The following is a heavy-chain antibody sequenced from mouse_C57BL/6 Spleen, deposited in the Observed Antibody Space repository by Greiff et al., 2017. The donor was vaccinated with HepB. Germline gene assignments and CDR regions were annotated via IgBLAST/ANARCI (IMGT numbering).Heavy chain of an antibody. J-gene: IGHJ2*01. CDR1: GYTFTSYW. V-gene: IGHV1-69*01. CDR2: IDPSDSYT. Sequence: QVQLKQPGAELVMPGASVKLSCKASGYTFTSYWMHWVKQRPGQGLEWIGEIDPSDSYTNYNQKFKGKSTLTVDKSSSTAYMQLSSLTSEDSAVYYCARGDYGRDYWGQGTTLTVSS. CDR3: ARGDYGRDY. D-gene: IGHD1-1*01.